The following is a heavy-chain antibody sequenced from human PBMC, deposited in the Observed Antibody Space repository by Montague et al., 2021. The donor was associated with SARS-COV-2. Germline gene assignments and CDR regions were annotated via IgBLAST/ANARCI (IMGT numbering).Heavy chain of an antibody. CDR3: ASGRMVPYSSSWTTLYYYYGMDV. D-gene: IGHD6-13*01. CDR2: IYYRSKWYN. J-gene: IGHJ6*02. Sequence: CAISGDSVSSNSAAWNWIRQSPSRGLEWLGRIYYRSKWYNDYAVSVKXRITINPDTSKNQFSLQLNSVTPEDTAVYYCASGRMVPYSSSWTTLYYYYGMDVWGQGTTVTVSS. V-gene: IGHV6-1*01. CDR1: GDSVSSNSAA.